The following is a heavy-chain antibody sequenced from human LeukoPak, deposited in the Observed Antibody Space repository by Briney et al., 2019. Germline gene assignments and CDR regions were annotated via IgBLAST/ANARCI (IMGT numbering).Heavy chain of an antibody. CDR1: GGSVSSYY. Sequence: PSEPLSLTCTVSGGSVSSYYWSWIRQPPGKGLEWIGYIYYSGSTNYNPSLKSRVTISIDTSKNQFSLKLNSVTAADTAVYYCARAAGVTGTPWFDPWGQGTLVTVSS. J-gene: IGHJ5*02. CDR3: ARAAGVTGTPWFDP. V-gene: IGHV4-59*02. CDR2: IYYSGST. D-gene: IGHD1-7*01.